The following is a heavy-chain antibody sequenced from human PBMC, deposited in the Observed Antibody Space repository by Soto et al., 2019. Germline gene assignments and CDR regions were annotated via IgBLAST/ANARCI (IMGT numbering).Heavy chain of an antibody. CDR2: ISAYNGNT. Sequence: QVQLVQSGAEVKKPGASVKVSCKASGYTFTSYGISWVRQAPGQGLEWMGWISAYNGNTNYAQKLQGRVTMTTDTSTSTAYMELRSLRSDDTAVYYCARGHDYGDSEMGYYYYYMDVWGKGTTVTVSS. CDR1: GYTFTSYG. J-gene: IGHJ6*03. CDR3: ARGHDYGDSEMGYYYYYMDV. V-gene: IGHV1-18*01. D-gene: IGHD4-17*01.